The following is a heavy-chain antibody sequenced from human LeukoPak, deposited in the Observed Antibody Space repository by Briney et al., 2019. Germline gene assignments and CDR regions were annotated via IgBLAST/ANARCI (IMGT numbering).Heavy chain of an antibody. J-gene: IGHJ4*02. CDR2: IIPIFGTA. V-gene: IGHV1-69*13. D-gene: IGHD4-11*01. CDR1: GGTFSSYA. CDR3: ATTVTRLSDFDY. Sequence: SVKVSCKASGGTFSSYAISWVRQAPGQGLEWMGGIIPIFGTANYAQKFQGRVTITADESTSTAYMELSRLRSDDTAVYYCATTVTRLSDFDYWGQGTLVTVSS.